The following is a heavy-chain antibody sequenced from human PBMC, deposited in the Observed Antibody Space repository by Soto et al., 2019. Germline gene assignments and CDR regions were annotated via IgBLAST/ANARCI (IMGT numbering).Heavy chain of an antibody. CDR3: ARDNARSYGMDV. CDR1: GFTFSSYD. CDR2: IGTAGDT. V-gene: IGHV3-13*01. Sequence: PGGSLRLSCAASGFTFSSYDMHWVRQATGKGLEWVSAIGTAGDTYYPGSVKGRFTISRENAKNSLYLQMNSLRAGDTAVYYCARDNARSYGMDVWGQGTTVTVSS. D-gene: IGHD2-8*01. J-gene: IGHJ6*02.